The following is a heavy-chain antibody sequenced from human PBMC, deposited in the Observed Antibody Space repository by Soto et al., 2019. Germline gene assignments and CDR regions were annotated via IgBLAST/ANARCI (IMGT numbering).Heavy chain of an antibody. Sequence: PSDTLSLTCTVSGDSIIAYSWSWVRQPPGKGLEWIGNIHYNGNTKYNPSLKSRVSMSVDTSKNQFSLRLISVTAADTAKYFCAREGNLGRWLQPLDFWGQGTLVTVS. CDR2: IHYNGNT. D-gene: IGHD5-12*01. CDR3: AREGNLGRWLQPLDF. J-gene: IGHJ4*02. CDR1: GDSIIAYS. V-gene: IGHV4-59*01.